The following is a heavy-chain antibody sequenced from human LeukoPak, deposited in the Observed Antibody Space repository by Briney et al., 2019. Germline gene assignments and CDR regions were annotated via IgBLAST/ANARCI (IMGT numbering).Heavy chain of an antibody. CDR3: ARGSPYCSSTSCYGVYFDY. CDR2: ISYDGSNK. V-gene: IGHV3-30*04. Sequence: PGGSLRLSCAASGFTFSSYAMHWVRQAPGKGLEWVAVISYDGSNKYYADSVKGRFTISRDNSKNTLYLQMNSLRAEDTAVYYCARGSPYCSSTSCYGVYFDYWGQGTLVTVSS. D-gene: IGHD2-2*01. J-gene: IGHJ4*02. CDR1: GFTFSSYA.